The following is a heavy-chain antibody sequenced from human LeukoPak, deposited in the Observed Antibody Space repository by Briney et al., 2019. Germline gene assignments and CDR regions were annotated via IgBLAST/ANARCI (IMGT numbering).Heavy chain of an antibody. D-gene: IGHD2-2*02. CDR3: ARGALDSSVRGVPAAIRSYFQH. CDR1: GGTFSSYA. J-gene: IGHJ1*01. Sequence: SVKVSCKASGGTFSSYAISWVRQAPGQGLEWMGGIIPIFGTANYAQKFQGRVTITADESTSTAYMELSSLRSEGTAVYYCARGALDSSVRGVPAAIRSYFQHWGQGTLVTVSS. CDR2: IIPIFGTA. V-gene: IGHV1-69*13.